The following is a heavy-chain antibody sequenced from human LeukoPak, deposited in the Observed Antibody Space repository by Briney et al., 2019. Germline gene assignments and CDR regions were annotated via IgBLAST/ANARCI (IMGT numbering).Heavy chain of an antibody. CDR2: IIPIFGTA. CDR3: ARAHFWSGYRYYYYYGMDV. Sequence: GASVKVSCTASGGTFSSYAISWVRQAPGQGLEWMGGIIPIFGTANYAQKFQGRVTITADESTSTAYMELSSLRSEDTAVYYCARAHFWSGYRYYYYYGMDVWGQGTTVIVSS. D-gene: IGHD3-3*01. CDR1: GGTFSSYA. V-gene: IGHV1-69*13. J-gene: IGHJ6*02.